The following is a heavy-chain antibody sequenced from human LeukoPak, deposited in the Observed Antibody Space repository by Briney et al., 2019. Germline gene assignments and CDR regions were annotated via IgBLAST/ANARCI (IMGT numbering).Heavy chain of an antibody. CDR3: ARDRAPYYFDSSGEHDAFDI. D-gene: IGHD3-22*01. CDR2: IIPILGTA. J-gene: IGHJ3*02. CDR1: GGTFSTYG. V-gene: IGHV1-69*04. Sequence: SVKVSCEASGGTFSTYGISWVRQAPGQGLEWMGRIIPILGTANYAQKFQGRVTIIADKSTSSAYMELNSLRSEDTAVYYCARDRAPYYFDSSGEHDAFDIWGQGTMVTVSS.